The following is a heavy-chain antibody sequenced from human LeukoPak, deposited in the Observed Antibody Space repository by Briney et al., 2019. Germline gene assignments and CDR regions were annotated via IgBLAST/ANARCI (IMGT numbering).Heavy chain of an antibody. D-gene: IGHD3-22*01. V-gene: IGHV3-23*01. CDR2: ITGDGGST. CDR3: SLGSRCYYYFDY. CDR1: RFSFCSHA. J-gene: IGHJ4*02. Sequence: GGSLRLSCTASRFSFCSHAKWCFRQAPGKGLEWVSAITGDGGSTYYADSVKGRFTISRDNSRNTLYLQMNNDRAEDRAVYYCSLGSRCYYYFDYWGQGTLVTVPS.